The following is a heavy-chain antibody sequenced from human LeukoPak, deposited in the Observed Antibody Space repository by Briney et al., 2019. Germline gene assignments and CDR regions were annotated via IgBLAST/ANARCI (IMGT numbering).Heavy chain of an antibody. CDR2: INHSGST. V-gene: IGHV4-34*01. D-gene: IGHD3-9*01. J-gene: IGHJ4*02. CDR1: GGSFSGYY. Sequence: SETLSLTCVVYGGSFSGYYWSWIRQPPGKGREWIGEINHSGSTNYNPSLKSRVTISVDTSKNQFSLKLSSVTAADTAVYYCARVRRVTGSIFDYWGQGTPVTVSS. CDR3: ARVRRVTGSIFDY.